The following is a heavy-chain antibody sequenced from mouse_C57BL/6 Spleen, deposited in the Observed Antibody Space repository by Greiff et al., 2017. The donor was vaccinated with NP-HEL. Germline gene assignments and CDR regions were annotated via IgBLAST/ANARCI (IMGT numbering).Heavy chain of an antibody. D-gene: IGHD2-4*01. Sequence: QVQLQQPGAELVKPGASVKLSCKASGYTFTSYWMHWVKQRPGRGLEWIGRIDPNSGGTKYNEKFKSKATLTVDKPSSTAYMQLSSLTSEDSAVYYCARRVIDYHYAMDYWGQGTSVTVSS. CDR2: IDPNSGGT. V-gene: IGHV1-72*01. CDR1: GYTFTSYW. CDR3: ARRVIDYHYAMDY. J-gene: IGHJ4*01.